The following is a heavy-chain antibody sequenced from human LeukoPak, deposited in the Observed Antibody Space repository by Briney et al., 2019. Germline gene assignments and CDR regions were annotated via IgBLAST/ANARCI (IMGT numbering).Heavy chain of an antibody. CDR2: ISSNGGST. J-gene: IGHJ4*02. D-gene: IGHD6-19*01. CDR1: GFTFSSYA. CDR3: VKNGKNGSSGWYGGFDY. V-gene: IGHV3-64D*09. Sequence: GGSLRLSCSASGFTFSSYAMHWVRQAPGKGLEYVSAISSNGGSTYYADSVKGRFTISRDNSKNTLYLQMSSLRAEDTAVYYCVKNGKNGSSGWYGGFDYWGQGTLVTVSS.